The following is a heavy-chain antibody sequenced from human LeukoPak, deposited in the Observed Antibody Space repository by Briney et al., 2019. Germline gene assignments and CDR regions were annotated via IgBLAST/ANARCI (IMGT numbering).Heavy chain of an antibody. CDR2: LDPEGGGL. J-gene: IGHJ4*02. CDR3: ARGNDRGMTARINFDY. CDR1: GNSLIYLS. Sequence: GASVKVSCKVSGNSLIYLSMHWVRQAPGKGLEWLGGLDPEGGGLIYAQNFQGRVIMTEDTSTDTAYMELSSLRSEDTAVYYCARGNDRGMTARINFDYWGQGTLVTVSS. D-gene: IGHD2-21*02. V-gene: IGHV1-24*01.